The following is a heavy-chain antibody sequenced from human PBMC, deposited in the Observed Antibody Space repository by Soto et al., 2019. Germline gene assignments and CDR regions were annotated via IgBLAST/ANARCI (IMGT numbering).Heavy chain of an antibody. CDR1: GGTFSSYA. CDR3: AREKEGPEPDTSSSSYDY. V-gene: IGHV1-69*13. J-gene: IGHJ4*01. Sequence: ASVKVSCKASGGTFSSYAISWVRQAPGQGLEWMGGIIPIFGTANYAQKFQGRVTITADESTSTAYMELSSLRSEDTAVYYCAREKEGPEPDTSSSSYDYWGHGTLVTVSS. D-gene: IGHD6-6*01. CDR2: IIPIFGTA.